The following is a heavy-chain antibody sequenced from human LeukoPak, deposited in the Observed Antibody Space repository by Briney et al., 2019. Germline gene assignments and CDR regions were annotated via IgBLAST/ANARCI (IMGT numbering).Heavy chain of an antibody. D-gene: IGHD2-21*01. J-gene: IGHJ3*02. Sequence: PSQTLSLTCAVSGGSISSGSYSWSWIRQPPGKGLERIGYIYHSGSTYYNPSLKSRVTISVDRSKNQFSLKLSSVTAADTAVYYCARVSYGDAFDIWGQGTMVTVSS. V-gene: IGHV4-30-2*01. CDR1: GGSISSGSYS. CDR2: IYHSGST. CDR3: ARVSYGDAFDI.